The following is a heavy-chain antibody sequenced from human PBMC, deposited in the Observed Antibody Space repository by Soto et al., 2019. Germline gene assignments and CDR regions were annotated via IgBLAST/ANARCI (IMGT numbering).Heavy chain of an antibody. Sequence: GGSLRLSCAASGFTFSSYGMHWVRQAPGKGLEWLAVISYDGSSIYYADSVKGRFTVSRDNSKNTLYLQMNSLRAEDTAVYYCAKDAYSSTLNWFDPWGQGTLVTVSS. V-gene: IGHV3-30*18. D-gene: IGHD6-13*01. CDR2: ISYDGSSI. J-gene: IGHJ5*02. CDR1: GFTFSSYG. CDR3: AKDAYSSTLNWFDP.